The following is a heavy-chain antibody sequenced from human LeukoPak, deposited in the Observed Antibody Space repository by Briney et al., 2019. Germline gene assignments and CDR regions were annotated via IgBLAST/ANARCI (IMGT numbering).Heavy chain of an antibody. CDR2: MNPNSGNT. CDR3: ARAPIRMRCSSTSCYAEASHYMDV. V-gene: IGHV1-8*01. Sequence: ASVKVSCKASVYTFTSYDINWVRQATGQGLEWMGWMNPNSGNTGYAQKFQGRVTMTRNTSISTAYMELSSLGSEDTAVYYCARAPIRMRCSSTSCYAEASHYMDVWGKGTTVTVSS. J-gene: IGHJ6*03. CDR1: VYTFTSYD. D-gene: IGHD2-2*01.